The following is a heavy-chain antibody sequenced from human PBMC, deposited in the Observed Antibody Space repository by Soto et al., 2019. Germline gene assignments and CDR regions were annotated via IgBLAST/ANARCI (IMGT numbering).Heavy chain of an antibody. D-gene: IGHD2-8*01. CDR1: GFTFSSYW. V-gene: IGHV3-7*05. J-gene: IGHJ6*02. CDR3: ARDRGEYSNGVCNGMDV. CDR2: IKQDGSEK. Sequence: GGSLRLSCAASGFTFSSYWMSWVRQAPGKGLEWVANIKQDGSEKYYVDYVKGRFTISRDNAKNSLYLKMNSLRAEDTAVYYCARDRGEYSNGVCNGMDVWGQGTTVTVSS.